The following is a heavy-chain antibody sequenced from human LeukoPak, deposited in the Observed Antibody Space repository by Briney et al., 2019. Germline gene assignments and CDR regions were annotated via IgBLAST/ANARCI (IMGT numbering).Heavy chain of an antibody. Sequence: GGSLRLSCAASGFTFSSYSMNWVRQAPGKGLEWVSSISSSSSYIYYADSVKGRFTISRDNAKNSLYLQMNSLRAEDTAVYYCARVDSSGWRGYYFDYWGQGTLVTVSS. CDR2: ISSSSSYI. CDR3: ARVDSSGWRGYYFDY. CDR1: GFTFSSYS. J-gene: IGHJ4*02. D-gene: IGHD6-19*01. V-gene: IGHV3-21*01.